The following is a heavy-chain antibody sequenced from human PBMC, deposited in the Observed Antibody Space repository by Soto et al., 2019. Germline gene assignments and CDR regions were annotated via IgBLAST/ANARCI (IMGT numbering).Heavy chain of an antibody. CDR3: VEGWNDF. CDR1: GFMFSSAW. D-gene: IGHD1-1*01. Sequence: EVQMVQSGGDLVKPGGSLRLSCVTSGFMFSSAWMNWVRQAPGKGLEWVACIKSKGDGGARDYAAPVKGRFTISRDDSKHTVHLQMNSLRAEDTAVYYCVEGWNDFWGQGTLVTVSS. CDR2: IKSKGDGGAR. V-gene: IGHV3-15*01. J-gene: IGHJ4*02.